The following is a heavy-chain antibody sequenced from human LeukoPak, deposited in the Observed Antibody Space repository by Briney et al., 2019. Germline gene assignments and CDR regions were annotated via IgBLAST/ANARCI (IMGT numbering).Heavy chain of an antibody. CDR3: AKGTWMLAFDI. J-gene: IGHJ3*02. CDR1: GFTFSSYA. Sequence: AGGALRLSCAASGFTFSSYAMSWVRQAPGKGLEWVSAIIDSGRSTYHADSVQGRFTISRDNSKNTLYLQMNSLRAEDTAVYYCAKGTWMLAFDIWGQGTMVTVSS. D-gene: IGHD2-8*01. V-gene: IGHV3-23*01. CDR2: IIDSGRST.